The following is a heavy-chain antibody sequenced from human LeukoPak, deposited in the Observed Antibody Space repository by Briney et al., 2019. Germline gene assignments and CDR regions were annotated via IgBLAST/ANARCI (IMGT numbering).Heavy chain of an antibody. D-gene: IGHD4-23*01. J-gene: IGHJ4*02. CDR2: ISSGGNTI. CDR3: ARALWRTVVTAFGY. Sequence: GGSLRLSCAASGFTFSSYEMNWVRQAPGKGLEWVSYISSGGNTIYHADSVKGRFTISRDNAKNSLYLQMNSLRAEDTAVYYCARALWRTVVTAFGYWGQGTLVTVSS. CDR1: GFTFSSYE. V-gene: IGHV3-48*03.